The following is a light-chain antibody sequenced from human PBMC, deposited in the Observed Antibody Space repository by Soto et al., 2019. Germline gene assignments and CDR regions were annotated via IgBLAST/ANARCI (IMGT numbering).Light chain of an antibody. Sequence: EILLTQSPGTLSLSPGETATLSCRASQSVTSTYLAGYQQRPGQSPRLIIYGGSTRATGFPDRFSGGGSGTDFTLTISRLEPEDSAVYYCHCQQFASSRIYSFGQGTKLEI. V-gene: IGKV3-20*01. CDR3: QQFASSRIYS. J-gene: IGKJ2*03. CDR2: GGS. CDR1: QSVTSTY.